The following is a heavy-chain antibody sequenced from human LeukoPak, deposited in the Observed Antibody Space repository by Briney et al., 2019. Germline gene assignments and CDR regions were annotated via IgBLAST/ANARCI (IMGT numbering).Heavy chain of an antibody. J-gene: IGHJ4*02. D-gene: IGHD3-3*01. CDR2: INHSGST. Sequence: SETLSLTCAVYGGSFSGYYWSWIRQPPGKGLEWIGEINHSGSTNYNPSLRSRVTISVDTSKNQFSLKLSSVTAADTAVYYCARRCPTQRFLTTFGVVIRPYFDYWGQGTPVTVSS. CDR3: ARRCPTQRFLTTFGVVIRPYFDY. CDR1: GGSFSGYY. V-gene: IGHV4-34*01.